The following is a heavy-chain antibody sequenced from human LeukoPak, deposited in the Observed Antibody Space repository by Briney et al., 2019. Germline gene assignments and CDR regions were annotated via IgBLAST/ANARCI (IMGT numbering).Heavy chain of an antibody. Sequence: GQSLKLSCKGSGYSFSNYWIAWVRQMPGKGLEYMGIIYPGDYDTRYSPSFRGQVTISVDKSISTAYLQWTSLKASDTAIYYCARAPTSVSNPYYFDSWGQGTLVTVSS. D-gene: IGHD4-11*01. CDR1: GYSFSNYW. V-gene: IGHV5-51*03. CDR2: IYPGDYDT. J-gene: IGHJ4*02. CDR3: ARAPTSVSNPYYFDS.